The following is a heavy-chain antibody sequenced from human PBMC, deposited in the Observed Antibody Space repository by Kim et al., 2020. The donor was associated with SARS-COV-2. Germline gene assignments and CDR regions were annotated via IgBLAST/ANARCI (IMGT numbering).Heavy chain of an antibody. J-gene: IGHJ4*02. CDR2: GTTI. Sequence: GTTIYYAGSVGGRVTICRDSAKNLLFLQMSSLSAEDAAVYYCARERGGYDYWGKGTLVTVSS. D-gene: IGHD1-26*01. CDR3: ARERGGYDY. V-gene: IGHV3-48*03.